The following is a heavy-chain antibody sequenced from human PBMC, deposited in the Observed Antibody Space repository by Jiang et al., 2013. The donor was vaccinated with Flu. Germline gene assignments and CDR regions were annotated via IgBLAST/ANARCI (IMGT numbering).Heavy chain of an antibody. J-gene: IGHJ5*02. V-gene: IGHV4-59*01. D-gene: IGHD3-22*01. CDR1: GGSISSYY. CDR3: ARMYYYDSSGVGWFDP. Sequence: GPGLVKPSETLSLTCTVSGGSISSYYWSWIRQPPGKGLEWIGYIYYSGSTNYNPSLKSRVTISVDTSKNQFSLKLSSVTAADTAVYYCARMYYYDSSGVGWFDPWGQGTLVTVSS. CDR2: IYYSGST.